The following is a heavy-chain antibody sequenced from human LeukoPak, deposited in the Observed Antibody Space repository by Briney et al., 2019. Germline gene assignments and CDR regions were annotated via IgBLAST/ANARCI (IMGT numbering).Heavy chain of an antibody. CDR3: ARDAGGTWFDP. V-gene: IGHV4-30-4*02. CDR1: GGSISSGDYY. CDR2: IYYSGST. Sequence: SETLSLTCTVSGGSISSGDYYWSWIRQPPGKVLEWIGYIYYSGSTYYNPSLKSRVTISVDTSKNQFSLKLSSATAADTAVYYCARDAGGTWFDPWGQGILVTVSS. J-gene: IGHJ5*02.